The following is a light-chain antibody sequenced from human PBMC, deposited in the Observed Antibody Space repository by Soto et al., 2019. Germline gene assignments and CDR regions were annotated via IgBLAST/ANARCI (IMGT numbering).Light chain of an antibody. J-gene: IGLJ1*01. V-gene: IGLV2-11*01. Sequence: QSALTQPRSVSGSTGQSFTISCTGTSSDVGGYNYVSWYQQHPGKAPKLMIYDVSKRPSGVTERFSGSKSGNTASLTISGLQAEDEADYYCCSYAGSSYVFGTGTKVTVL. CDR2: DVS. CDR3: CSYAGSSYV. CDR1: SSDVGGYNY.